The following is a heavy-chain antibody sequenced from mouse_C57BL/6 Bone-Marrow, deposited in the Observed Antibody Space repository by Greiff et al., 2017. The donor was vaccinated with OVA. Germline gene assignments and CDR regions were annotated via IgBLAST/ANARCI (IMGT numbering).Heavy chain of an antibody. V-gene: IGHV1-81*01. CDR3: ARGSATSFAY. CDR1: GYTFTSYG. Sequence: QVQLQQSGAELARPGASVKLSCKASGYTFTSYGISWVKQRTGRGLEWIGEIYPRSGNTYYNEKFKGKATLTADKSSSTAYMELRSLTSVDSAVYFCARGSATSFAYWGQGTLVTVSA. D-gene: IGHD1-2*01. CDR2: IYPRSGNT. J-gene: IGHJ3*01.